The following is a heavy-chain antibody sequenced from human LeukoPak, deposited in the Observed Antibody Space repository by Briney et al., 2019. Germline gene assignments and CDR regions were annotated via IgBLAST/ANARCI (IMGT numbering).Heavy chain of an antibody. D-gene: IGHD6-13*01. J-gene: IGHJ2*01. CDR2: MHFSGST. CDR3: ARVYYSSSYDYWYFDL. V-gene: IGHV4-59*01. Sequence: SETLSLTCTVSGGSISSYYWSWIRQPPGKGLEWIGYMHFSGSTDYNPSLKSRVTISVDTSKNQFSLKLTSVTAADTAVYYCARVYYSSSYDYWYFDLWGRGTLVTVSS. CDR1: GGSISSYY.